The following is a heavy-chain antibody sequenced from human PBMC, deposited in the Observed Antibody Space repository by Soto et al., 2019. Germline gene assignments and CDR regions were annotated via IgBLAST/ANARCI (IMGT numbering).Heavy chain of an antibody. CDR1: GGSISSYY. Sequence: SETLSLTCTVSGGSISSYYWSWIRQPPGKGLEWIGYIYYSGSTNYNPSLKSRVTISVDTSKNQFSLKLSSVTAADTAVYYCASAPYDFWSGDFDYWGQGTLVTVSS. D-gene: IGHD3-3*01. J-gene: IGHJ4*02. CDR3: ASAPYDFWSGDFDY. V-gene: IGHV4-59*08. CDR2: IYYSGST.